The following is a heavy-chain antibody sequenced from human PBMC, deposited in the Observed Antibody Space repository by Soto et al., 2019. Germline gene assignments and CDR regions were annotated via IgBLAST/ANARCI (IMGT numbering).Heavy chain of an antibody. CDR1: GFTFSNYG. V-gene: IGHV3-33*01. CDR3: ARRPQVGATRDCFAY. D-gene: IGHD1-26*01. Sequence: QVQLVESGGGAVQPGRSLRLSCAASGFTFSNYGMHWVRQAPGKGLEWVAVTWSDGSNKHYADSVKGRLTISRDNSKNNLYLQMSSLRPEDTAVYYCARRPQVGATRDCFAYWGQGTLVTVSS. CDR2: TWSDGSNK. J-gene: IGHJ4*02.